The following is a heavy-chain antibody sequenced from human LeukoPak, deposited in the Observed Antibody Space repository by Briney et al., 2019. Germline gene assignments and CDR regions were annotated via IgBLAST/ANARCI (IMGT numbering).Heavy chain of an antibody. D-gene: IGHD4-17*01. CDR2: IYYSGST. CDR3: ARHEHLHYYGLWFDP. V-gene: IGHV4-38-2*02. CDR1: GYSISSGYY. J-gene: IGHJ5*02. Sequence: SETLSLTCTVSGYSISSGYYWAWIRQPPGMGLEWMGSIYYSGSTYYNPSLKSRVTISVDTSKNQFSLKLSSVTAADTAVYYCARHEHLHYYGLWFDPWGQGTLVTVSS.